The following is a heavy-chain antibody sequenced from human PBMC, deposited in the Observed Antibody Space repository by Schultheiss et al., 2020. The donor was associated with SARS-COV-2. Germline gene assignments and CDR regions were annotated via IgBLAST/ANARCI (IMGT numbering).Heavy chain of an antibody. CDR1: GFTFSGSA. D-gene: IGHD3-3*01. CDR2: IYSGGST. J-gene: IGHJ3*02. V-gene: IGHV3-NL1*01. Sequence: GGSLRLSCAASGFTFSGSAMHWVRQAPGKGLEWVSVIYSGGSTYYADSVKGRFTISRDNSKNTLYLQMNSLRAEDTAVYYCTTDGDFWSGYSGAFDIWGQGTMVTVSS. CDR3: TTDGDFWSGYSGAFDI.